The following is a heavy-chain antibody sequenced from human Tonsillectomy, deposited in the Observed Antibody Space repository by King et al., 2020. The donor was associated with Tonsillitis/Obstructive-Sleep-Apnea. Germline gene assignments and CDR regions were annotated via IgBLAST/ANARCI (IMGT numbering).Heavy chain of an antibody. V-gene: IGHV7-4-1*02. D-gene: IGHD4-17*01. CDR1: GYTFTNYA. Sequence: VQLVQSGSELKKPGASVKVSCTASGYTFTNYALNWVRQAPGQGLEWMGWINTNTCNPTYAQGFIGRFVFSLDTSVTTAYLQISRLRAEDTAMYFCARDSTGHNAFDIWGQGTVVTVSS. CDR3: ARDSTGHNAFDI. CDR2: INTNTCNP. J-gene: IGHJ3*02.